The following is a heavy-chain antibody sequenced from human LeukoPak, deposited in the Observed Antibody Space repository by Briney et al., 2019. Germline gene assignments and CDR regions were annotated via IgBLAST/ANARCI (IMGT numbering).Heavy chain of an antibody. CDR3: AKKRSSGPGDFDL. J-gene: IGHJ2*01. CDR1: GFTFSIYA. V-gene: IGHV3-23*01. Sequence: GGSLRLSCVASGFTFSIYAMSWVRQAPGKGLEWVSAITGGGGSTYYADSVRGRFTISRDNSKNTLYLQMNSLRAEDTAVYDCAKKRSSGPGDFDLWGRGTLVTVSS. CDR2: ITGGGGST. D-gene: IGHD6-19*01.